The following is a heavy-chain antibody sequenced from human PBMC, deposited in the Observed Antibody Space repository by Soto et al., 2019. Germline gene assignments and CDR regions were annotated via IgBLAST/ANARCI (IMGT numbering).Heavy chain of an antibody. V-gene: IGHV4-59*01. D-gene: IGHD1-26*01. CDR3: ARYGTSGSPYYYYYYGMDV. CDR2: IYYSGST. J-gene: IGHJ6*02. CDR1: GGSISSYY. Sequence: SETLSLTCTVSGGSISSYYWSWIRQPPGKGLEWIGYIYYSGSTNYNPSLKSRVTISVDTSKNQFSLKLSSVTAADTAVYYCARYGTSGSPYYYYYYGMDVWGQGTTVTVSS.